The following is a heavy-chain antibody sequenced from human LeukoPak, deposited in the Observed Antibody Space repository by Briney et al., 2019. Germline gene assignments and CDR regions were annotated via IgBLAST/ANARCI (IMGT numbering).Heavy chain of an antibody. D-gene: IGHD4-17*01. CDR2: ISYSSSTI. V-gene: IGHV3-48*01. J-gene: IGHJ4*02. CDR1: GFTFSSYS. Sequence: PGGSLRLSCAASGFTFSSYSMTWVRQAPGKGLEWVSYISYSSSTIYYADSVKGRFTISRDNAKNSLYLQMNSLRVDDTAVYYCARDRLHYGEYEKTLDHWGQGTLVTVSS. CDR3: ARDRLHYGEYEKTLDH.